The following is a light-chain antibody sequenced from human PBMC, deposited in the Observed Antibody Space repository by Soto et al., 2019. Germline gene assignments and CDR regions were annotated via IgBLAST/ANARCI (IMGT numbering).Light chain of an antibody. CDR2: GAS. CDR3: QHYTNWPPSWT. J-gene: IGKJ1*01. Sequence: EIVLTQSPATLSVSPGERATLSCRASQSVGSNLAWYQQNPGQAPRVLIYGASTRATGIPARFSGSGSGTEVTLTISSLQSEDFAVYHYQHYTNWPPSWTFGQGTKVEVK. V-gene: IGKV3-15*01. CDR1: QSVGSN.